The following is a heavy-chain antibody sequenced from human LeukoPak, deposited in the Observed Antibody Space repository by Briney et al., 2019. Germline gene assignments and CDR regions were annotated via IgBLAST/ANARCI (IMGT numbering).Heavy chain of an antibody. CDR2: FDPEDGET. CDR1: GYTLTELS. D-gene: IGHD6-13*01. CDR3: ATVEAFGPPAYSSPLDY. J-gene: IGHJ4*02. Sequence: GASVKVSCKVSGYTLTELSMHWVRQAPGKGLEWMGGFDPEDGETIYAQKFQGRVTMTEDTSTDTAYMELSSLRSEDTAVYYCATVEAFGPPAYSSPLDYWGQGTLVTVSS. V-gene: IGHV1-24*01.